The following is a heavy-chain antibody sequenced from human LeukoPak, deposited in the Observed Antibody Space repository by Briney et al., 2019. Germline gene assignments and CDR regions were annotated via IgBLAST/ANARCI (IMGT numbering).Heavy chain of an antibody. CDR1: GGTFSSYA. V-gene: IGHV1-69*05. Sequence: SVKVSCKASGGTFSSYAISWVRQAPGQGLEWMGRIIPIFGTANYAQKFQGRVTITTDESTSTAYMELSSLKASDTAMYYCARQQPYDSSGIYPMVWGQGTMVTVSS. CDR3: ARQQPYDSSGIYPMV. D-gene: IGHD3-22*01. J-gene: IGHJ3*01. CDR2: IIPIFGTA.